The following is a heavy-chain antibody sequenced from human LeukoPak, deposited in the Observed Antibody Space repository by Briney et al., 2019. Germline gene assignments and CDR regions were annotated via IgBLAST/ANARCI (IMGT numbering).Heavy chain of an antibody. CDR3: ARHLAVAGSYYFDY. Sequence: SETLSLTCAVTGYSISSGYYWGWIRQPPGKGLEWIGSIYHSGSTYYNPSLKSRVTISVDTSKNQFSLKLSSVTAADTAVYYCARHLAVAGSYYFDYWGQGTLVTVSS. D-gene: IGHD6-19*01. J-gene: IGHJ4*02. CDR2: IYHSGST. V-gene: IGHV4-38-2*01. CDR1: GYSISSGYY.